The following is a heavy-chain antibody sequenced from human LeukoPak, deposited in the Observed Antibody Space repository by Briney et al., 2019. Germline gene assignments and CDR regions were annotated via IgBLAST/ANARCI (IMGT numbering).Heavy chain of an antibody. CDR3: ARAKALRVRGVIIRRDY. CDR1: GFTFSSYE. Sequence: GGSLRLSCAASGFTFSSYEMNWVRQAPGKGLEWVSYISSSGSTIYYADSVKGRFTISRDNAKNALYLHMNSLRAEDTAVYYCARAKALRVRGVIIRRDYWGQGTLVTVSS. CDR2: ISSSGSTI. J-gene: IGHJ4*02. V-gene: IGHV3-48*03. D-gene: IGHD3-10*02.